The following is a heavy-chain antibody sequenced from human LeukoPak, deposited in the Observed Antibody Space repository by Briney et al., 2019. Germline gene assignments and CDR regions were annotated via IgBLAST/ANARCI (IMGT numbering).Heavy chain of an antibody. V-gene: IGHV3-48*02. CDR3: ARALGLEIDY. CDR1: GFIFRRYS. Sequence: PGGSLRLSCAASGFIFRRYSMNWVRQPPGKGLEGVSYIGCRSCSIHYADSVKGRFTISRDNAKNSLYLQMNSLRDEDAAVYYCARALGLEIDYWGQGALVTVSS. J-gene: IGHJ4*02. D-gene: IGHD3-3*01. CDR2: IGCRSCSI.